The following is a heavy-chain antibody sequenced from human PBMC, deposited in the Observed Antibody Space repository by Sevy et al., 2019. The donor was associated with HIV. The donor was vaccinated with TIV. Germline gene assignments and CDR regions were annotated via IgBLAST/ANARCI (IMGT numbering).Heavy chain of an antibody. V-gene: IGHV3-23*01. J-gene: IGHJ4*02. Sequence: GGSLRLSCQASGFIFSSYAMSWVRQAPGKGLEWVSGINGGGDSTWYADSVKGRFTISRDNSKKVLYLQMNSLRAEDTAFYYCAKDYYGVGGYYSDYWGQGTLVTVSS. CDR3: AKDYYGVGGYYSDY. D-gene: IGHD4-17*01. CDR1: GFIFSSYA. CDR2: INGGGDST.